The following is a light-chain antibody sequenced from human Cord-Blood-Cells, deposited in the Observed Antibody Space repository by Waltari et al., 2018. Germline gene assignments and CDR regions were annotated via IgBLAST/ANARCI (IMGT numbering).Light chain of an antibody. CDR1: QSISSY. Sequence: DIQMTQAPSSLSASVGDRVTITCRASQSISSYLKWYQQKPGKAPKRLIYAASSLQSGVPSGFSSSGSGTDFTLAISSLQPEDFATYYCQPSYSTPYSFGRGTKLEI. CDR3: QPSYSTPYS. V-gene: IGKV1-39*01. CDR2: AAS. J-gene: IGKJ2*03.